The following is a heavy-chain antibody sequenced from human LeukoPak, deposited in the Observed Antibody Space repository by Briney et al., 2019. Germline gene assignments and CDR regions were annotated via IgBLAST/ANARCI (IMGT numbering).Heavy chain of an antibody. CDR3: ARGPGYCSGGSCYYYYGMDV. V-gene: IGHV1-18*01. CDR2: ISAYNGNT. Sequence: GASVKVSCKASGYTFTTYGISWVRQAPGQGLEWMGWISAYNGNTNYAQKLQGRVTMTTDTSTSTAYMEPRSLRSDDTAVYYCARGPGYCSGGSCYYYYGMDVWGQGTTVTVSS. CDR1: GYTFTTYG. D-gene: IGHD2-15*01. J-gene: IGHJ6*02.